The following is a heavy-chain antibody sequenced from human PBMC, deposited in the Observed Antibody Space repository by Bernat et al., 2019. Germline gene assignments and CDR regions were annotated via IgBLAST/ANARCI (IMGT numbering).Heavy chain of an antibody. Sequence: QLQLQESGPGLVKSSETLSLTCTVSGGSISSSSYYWGWIRQPPGKGLEWIGSIYYSGTYYNPSLKSRVTISVDTSKNQFSLKLSSVTAADTAVYYCARQAYYDFWSGYYGDYYYGMDVWGQGTTVTVSS. CDR1: GGSISSSSYY. CDR3: ARQAYYDFWSGYYGDYYYGMDV. D-gene: IGHD3-3*01. V-gene: IGHV4-39*01. J-gene: IGHJ6*02. CDR2: IYYSGT.